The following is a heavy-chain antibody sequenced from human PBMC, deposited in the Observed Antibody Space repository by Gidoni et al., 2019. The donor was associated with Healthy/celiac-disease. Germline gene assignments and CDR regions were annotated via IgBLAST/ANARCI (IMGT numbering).Heavy chain of an antibody. J-gene: IGHJ4*02. V-gene: IGHV1-2*02. Sequence: QVQLVQSGAVVKKPGASVKVSCKSSGYPFTGYYMHWVGQAPGQGLEWVGWNNPNSGGTNYAKKLQVRVTMTRDTSISTAYMELSRLRSDDTAVYCCARDALLTVVAAIYFDYWGQGTLVTVSS. CDR2: NNPNSGGT. D-gene: IGHD2-15*01. CDR1: GYPFTGYY. CDR3: ARDALLTVVAAIYFDY.